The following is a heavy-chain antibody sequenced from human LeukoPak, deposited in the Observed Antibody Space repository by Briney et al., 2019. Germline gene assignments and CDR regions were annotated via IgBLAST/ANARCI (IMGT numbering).Heavy chain of an antibody. D-gene: IGHD2-2*01. CDR1: GGSISSYY. V-gene: IGHV4-59*01. J-gene: IGHJ5*02. CDR2: IYHSGST. Sequence: PSQTLSLTCTVSGGSISSYYWSWIRQPPGKGLEWIGYIYHSGSTKYNPSLKSGVTISLDTSKSQFSLKLSSVTAADTAVYYCARYTNCTTTSCFSCWFDPWGQGTLVTVSS. CDR3: ARYTNCTTTSCFSCWFDP.